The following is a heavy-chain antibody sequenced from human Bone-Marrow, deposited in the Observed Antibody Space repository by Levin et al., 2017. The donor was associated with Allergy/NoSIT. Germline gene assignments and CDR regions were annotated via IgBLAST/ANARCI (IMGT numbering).Heavy chain of an antibody. CDR3: ARVPPYDILTGYDICAFDI. CDR1: GGSISSSNW. V-gene: IGHV4-4*02. CDR2: IYHSGST. D-gene: IGHD3-9*01. Sequence: SEPLSLTCAVSGGSISSSNWWSWVRQPPGKGLEWIGEIYHSGSTNYNPSLKSRVTISVDKSKNQFSLKLSSVTAADTAVYYCARVPPYDILTGYDICAFDIWGQGTMVTVSS. J-gene: IGHJ3*02.